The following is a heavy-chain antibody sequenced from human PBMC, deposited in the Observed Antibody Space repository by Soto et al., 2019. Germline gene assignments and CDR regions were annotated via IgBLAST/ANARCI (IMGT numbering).Heavy chain of an antibody. CDR2: IYYSGST. J-gene: IGHJ3*02. V-gene: IGHV4-31*03. CDR3: ARRLLWFGESPGAFDI. D-gene: IGHD3-10*01. Sequence: QVQLQESGPGLVKPSQTLSLTCTVSGGSISSGGYYWSWIRQHPGKGLEWIGYIYYSGSTYYNPSLKSRVTRSVDTSKNQFSLKLSSVTAADTAVYYCARRLLWFGESPGAFDIWGQGTMVTVSS. CDR1: GGSISSGGYY.